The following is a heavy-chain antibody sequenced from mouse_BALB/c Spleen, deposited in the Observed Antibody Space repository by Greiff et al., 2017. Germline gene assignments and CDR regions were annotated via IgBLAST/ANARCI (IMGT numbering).Heavy chain of an antibody. CDR2: IYPGDGDT. CDR1: GYAFSSYW. CDR3: ARAMAPPYYFDY. Sequence: QVQLKQSGAELVRPGTSVKVSCKASGYAFSSYWMNWVKQRPGQGLEWIGQIYPGDGDTNYNGKFKGKATLTADKSSSTAYMQLSSLTSEDSAVYFCARAMAPPYYFDYWGQGTTLTVSS. D-gene: IGHD2-3*01. J-gene: IGHJ2*01. V-gene: IGHV1-80*01.